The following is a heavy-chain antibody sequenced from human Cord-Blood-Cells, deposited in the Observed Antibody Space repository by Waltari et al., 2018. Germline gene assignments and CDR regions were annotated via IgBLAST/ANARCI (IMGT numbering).Heavy chain of an antibody. CDR3: AREGRIGVAATPAYFDY. CDR1: GFTFSSYG. J-gene: IGHJ4*02. V-gene: IGHV3-33*01. CDR2: IWYDGSNK. Sequence: QVQLVESGGGMVQPGRSLGLSCAASGFTFSSYGMHWVRQAPGKGLEWVAVIWYDGSNKYYADSVKGRFTISRDNSKNTLYLQMNSLRAEDTAVYYCAREGRIGVAATPAYFDYWGQGTLVTVSS. D-gene: IGHD2-15*01.